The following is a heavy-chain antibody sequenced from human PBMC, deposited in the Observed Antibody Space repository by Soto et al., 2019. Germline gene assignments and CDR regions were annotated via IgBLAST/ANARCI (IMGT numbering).Heavy chain of an antibody. CDR1: GFTFSRHS. V-gene: IGHV3-21*01. D-gene: IGHD5-12*01. CDR3: ARDVDRTSHLNWFEP. J-gene: IGHJ5*02. CDR2: ISTTSSYI. Sequence: GGSLRLSCAASGFTFSRHSLNWVRQAPGKGLEWVSSISTTSSYIYYADSVKGRFTISRDNAKNSLYLQMDSLKVEDSAVYYCARDVDRTSHLNWFEPWGQGVMVTVSS.